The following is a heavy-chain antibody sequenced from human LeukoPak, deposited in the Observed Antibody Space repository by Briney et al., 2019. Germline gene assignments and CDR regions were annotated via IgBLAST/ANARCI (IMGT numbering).Heavy chain of an antibody. Sequence: SVKVSCKASGGTFSSYAISWVRQAPGQGLEWMGGIIPIFGTANYAQKFQGRVTITTDESTSTAYMELSSLRSEDTAVYDCARHGYGVAYYFDGGGEGSLVSVSS. V-gene: IGHV1-69*05. D-gene: IGHD4/OR15-4a*01. CDR3: ARHGYGVAYYFDG. J-gene: IGHJ4*02. CDR2: IIPIFGTA. CDR1: GGTFSSYA.